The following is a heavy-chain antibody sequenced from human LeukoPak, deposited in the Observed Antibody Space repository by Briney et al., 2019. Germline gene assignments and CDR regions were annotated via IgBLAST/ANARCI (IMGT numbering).Heavy chain of an antibody. V-gene: IGHV3-11*03. J-gene: IGHJ6*02. CDR2: ISSSSGYI. CDR3: ARNNGMDV. CDR1: GFTFSDFY. Sequence: GGSLRLSCAASGFTFSDFYMIWIRQAPGKGLEWVSYISSSSGYINYADSVKGRFTISKDNAKNSLYLQMNSLRAEDTALYHCARNNGMDVWGQGTTVIVSS.